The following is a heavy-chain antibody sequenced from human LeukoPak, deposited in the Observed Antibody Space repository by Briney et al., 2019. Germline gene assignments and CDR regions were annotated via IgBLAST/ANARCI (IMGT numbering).Heavy chain of an antibody. V-gene: IGHV4-59*01. CDR1: GDSISSYY. J-gene: IGHJ4*02. Sequence: SETLSLTCTVSGDSISSYYWSWIRQPPGKGLEWIGYIYHSGSTNYNPSLKSRVTISADTSKDQFSLKLASVTAADTAVYYCATGYSSTSHYFDYWGQGTLVTVSS. D-gene: IGHD6-13*01. CDR3: ATGYSSTSHYFDY. CDR2: IYHSGST.